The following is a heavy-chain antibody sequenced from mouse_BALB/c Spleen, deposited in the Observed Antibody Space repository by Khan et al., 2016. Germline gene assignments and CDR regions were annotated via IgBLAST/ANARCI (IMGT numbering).Heavy chain of an antibody. CDR2: ISSGGST. J-gene: IGHJ2*01. CDR3: GREDYGNYGDYFDY. Sequence: EVELVESGGGLVKPGGSLKLSCAASGFTFSSYAMSWVRQTPEKRLEWVASISSGGSTYYPDSVKGRFTISRDNARNILNLQMSSLRSDDPALYSWGREDYGNYGDYFDYWGQGTTLTVSS. V-gene: IGHV5-6-5*01. D-gene: IGHD2-1*01. CDR1: GFTFSSYA.